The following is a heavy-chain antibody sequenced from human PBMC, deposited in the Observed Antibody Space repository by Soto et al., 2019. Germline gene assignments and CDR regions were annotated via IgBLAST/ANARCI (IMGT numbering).Heavy chain of an antibody. CDR3: ARSLDSTGYFNY. CDR1: GGAFSTYA. Sequence: QVQLVQSGAEVKKPGSSVKVSCRVSGGAFSTYAISWVRQAPGQGLEWMGGIIPISGPANFAQKFQGRVTITADESTSTFYMGLSSLRSEDTAVYYCARSLDSTGYFNYWGQGTLVTVSS. CDR2: IIPISGPA. J-gene: IGHJ4*02. D-gene: IGHD3-22*01. V-gene: IGHV1-69*01.